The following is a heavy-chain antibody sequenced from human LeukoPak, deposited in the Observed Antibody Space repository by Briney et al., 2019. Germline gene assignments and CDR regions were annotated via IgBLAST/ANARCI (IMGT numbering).Heavy chain of an antibody. CDR3: VKERSGGFFDY. J-gene: IGHJ4*02. CDR1: GFTFSNYA. V-gene: IGHV3-64D*09. CDR2: ISSSGGST. D-gene: IGHD1-26*01. Sequence: GGSLRLSCSATGFTFSNYAMHWVRQAPGKGLEYVSAISSSGGSTYYADLVKGRFTISRDNSKNTLYLQMSSLRPEDTAVYFCVKERSGGFFDYWGQGTLVTVSS.